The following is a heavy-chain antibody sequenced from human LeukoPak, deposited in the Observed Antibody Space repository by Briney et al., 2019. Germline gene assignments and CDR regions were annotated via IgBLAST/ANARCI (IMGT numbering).Heavy chain of an antibody. V-gene: IGHV4-31*03. Sequence: SETLSLTCTVSGGSISSGGYYWSWIRQHPGKGLEWIGYIYYSGITYYNPSLKSRVTMSVDRSKNQFSLNLSSVTAADTAVYYCARGSPEASIYHWFDSWGQGTLVTVSS. CDR1: GGSISSGGYY. J-gene: IGHJ5*01. CDR2: IYYSGIT. D-gene: IGHD3-10*01. CDR3: ARGSPEASIYHWFDS.